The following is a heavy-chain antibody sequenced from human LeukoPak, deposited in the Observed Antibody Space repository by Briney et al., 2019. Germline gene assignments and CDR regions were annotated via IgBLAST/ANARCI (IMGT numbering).Heavy chain of an antibody. Sequence: SETLSLTCAVYGGSFRGYYWSWIRQPPGKGLEWIGEINHSGSTNYNPSLKSRITISVDTSKNQFSLKLRSVTAADTAVYYCARGGYLYYYYYGMDVWGQGTTVTVPS. D-gene: IGHD5-18*01. V-gene: IGHV4-34*01. CDR1: GGSFRGYY. J-gene: IGHJ6*02. CDR3: ARGGYLYYYYYGMDV. CDR2: INHSGST.